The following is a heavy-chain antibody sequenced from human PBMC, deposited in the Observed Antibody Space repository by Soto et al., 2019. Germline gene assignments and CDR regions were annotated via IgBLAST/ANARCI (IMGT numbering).Heavy chain of an antibody. V-gene: IGHV3-23*01. CDR2: ISGSGGST. Sequence: SGGSLRLSCAASGFTFSSYAMSWVRQAPGKGLEWVSAISGSGGSTYYADSVKGRFTISRDNSKNTLYLQMNSLRAEDTAVYYCAKGGDPRLNYYYYYGMDVWGQGTTVTVSS. CDR3: AKGGDPRLNYYYYYGMDV. CDR1: GFTFSSYA. D-gene: IGHD3-16*01. J-gene: IGHJ6*02.